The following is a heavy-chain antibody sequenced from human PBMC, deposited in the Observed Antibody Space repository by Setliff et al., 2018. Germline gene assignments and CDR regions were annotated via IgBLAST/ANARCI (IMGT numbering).Heavy chain of an antibody. CDR1: GFSFSSYW. V-gene: IGHV3-74*03. J-gene: IGHJ4*02. Sequence: GGSLRLSCVASGFSFSSYWMHWVRQAPGKGLVWVSRLNEDGSTTTYADSVKGRFTISRDNAKNTLYLQMNSLRAEDTAVYYCARDLSGRSDYWGQGTLVTVSS. CDR2: LNEDGSTT. CDR3: ARDLSGRSDY. D-gene: IGHD3-3*01.